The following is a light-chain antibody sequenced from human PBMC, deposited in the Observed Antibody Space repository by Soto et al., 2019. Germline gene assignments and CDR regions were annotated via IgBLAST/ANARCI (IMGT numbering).Light chain of an antibody. CDR3: QQFISYPVT. J-gene: IGKJ5*01. CDR1: QGVSSA. CDR2: DAS. V-gene: IGKV1-13*02. Sequence: AIQLTQSPSSLSASVGDRVTITCRASQGVSSALAWYQQKPGKAPKLLIYDASSLESGVPSRFSGSGSGTDFTLTISSLQPEDFATYYCQQFISYPVTFGQGTRLEIK.